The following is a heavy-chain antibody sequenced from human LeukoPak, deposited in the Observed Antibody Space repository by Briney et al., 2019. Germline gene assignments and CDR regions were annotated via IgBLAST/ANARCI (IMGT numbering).Heavy chain of an antibody. CDR1: GYSISSGYY. V-gene: IGHV4-38-2*02. J-gene: IGHJ6*02. CDR3: ARDHRNSGSYFDYYYYGMDV. D-gene: IGHD3-10*01. Sequence: SETLSLTCTVSGYSISSGYYWGWIRQPPEKGLEWIGSGSTYYNPSLKSRVTISVDTSKNQFSLKPSSVTAADTAVYYCARDHRNSGSYFDYYYYGMDVWGQGTTVTVSS. CDR2: SGST.